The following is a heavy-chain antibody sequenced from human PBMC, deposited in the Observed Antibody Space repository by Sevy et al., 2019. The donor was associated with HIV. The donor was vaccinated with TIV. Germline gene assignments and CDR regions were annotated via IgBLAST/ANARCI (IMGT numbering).Heavy chain of an antibody. Sequence: GGSLRLSCAASGFTFSNYNINWVRQSPGKGLEWVSFISTSSGYIYYADSVKGRFTISRDNAKNSLYLQMNSLRAEDTAVYYCAREGVGGYSYSLDCWGQGTLVTVSS. CDR1: GFTFSNYN. CDR3: AREGVGGYSYSLDC. CDR2: ISTSSGYI. V-gene: IGHV3-21*06. D-gene: IGHD5-18*01. J-gene: IGHJ4*02.